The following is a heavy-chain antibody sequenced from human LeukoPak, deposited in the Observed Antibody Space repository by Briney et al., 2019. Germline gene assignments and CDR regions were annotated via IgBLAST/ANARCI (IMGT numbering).Heavy chain of an antibody. CDR2: IRYDGSNK. CDR1: GFTFSNYG. V-gene: IGHV3-30*02. Sequence: GGSLRLSCAASGFTFSNYGMHWVRQAPGKGLKWVAFIRYDGSNKYYADSVKGRFTISRDNSKNTLYLQMNTLRVEDTAAYYCAKDHVGSGSYFGVDYWGQGTLVTVSS. J-gene: IGHJ4*02. D-gene: IGHD1-26*01. CDR3: AKDHVGSGSYFGVDY.